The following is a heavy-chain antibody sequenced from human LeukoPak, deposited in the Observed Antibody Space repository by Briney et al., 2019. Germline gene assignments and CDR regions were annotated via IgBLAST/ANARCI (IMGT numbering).Heavy chain of an antibody. CDR2: IYYSGST. V-gene: IGHV4-59*08. CDR3: ARARNSLIAVAGTRFDY. Sequence: SETLSLTCTVSSGSFGSYYWSWIRQPPGKGLEWIGYIYYSGSTYYNPSLKSRVTISVDTSKIQFSLKLSSVTAADTAVYYCARARNSLIAVAGTRFDYWGQGALVTVSS. CDR1: SGSFGSYY. D-gene: IGHD6-19*01. J-gene: IGHJ4*02.